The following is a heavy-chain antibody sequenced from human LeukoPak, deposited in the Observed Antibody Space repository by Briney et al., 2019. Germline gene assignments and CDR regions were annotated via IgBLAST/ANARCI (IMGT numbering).Heavy chain of an antibody. V-gene: IGHV1-69*04. J-gene: IGHJ3*02. Sequence: GSSVKVSCKASGGTFSSYAISWVRQAPGQGLEWMGRIIPILGIANYAQKFQGRVTMTRDTSTSTVYMELSSLRSEDTAVYYCARTRSDAFDIWGQGTMVTVSS. CDR2: IIPILGIA. CDR1: GGTFSSYA. CDR3: ARTRSDAFDI.